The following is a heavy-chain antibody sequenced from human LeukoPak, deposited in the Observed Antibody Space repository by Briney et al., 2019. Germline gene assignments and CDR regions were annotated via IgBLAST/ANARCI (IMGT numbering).Heavy chain of an antibody. D-gene: IGHD3-10*01. CDR2: IDWDDDK. J-gene: IGHJ4*02. CDR1: GFSLSTSGMC. Sequence: SGPALVKPTQTLTLTCTFSGFSLSTSGMCVSWIRQPPGKALEWLALIDWDDDKYYSTSLKTRLTISKDTSKNQVVLTMTNMDPVDTATYYCARSRFDYYGSGSYYQYYFDCWGQGTLVTVSS. CDR3: ARSRFDYYGSGSYYQYYFDC. V-gene: IGHV2-70*01.